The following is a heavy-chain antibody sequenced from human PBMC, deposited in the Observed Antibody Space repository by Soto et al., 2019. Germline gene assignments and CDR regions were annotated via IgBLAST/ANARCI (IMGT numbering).Heavy chain of an antibody. Sequence: GGSLRFSCAASGFTFSNYGMHWVRQAPGKGLEWVAVIWYDGSNKYYADSVKGRFTISRDNFENTLYLQMNSLRAEDTAVYYCAPSSGWPGYFDYWGQGTLVTVSS. CDR1: GFTFSNYG. V-gene: IGHV3-33*01. CDR3: APSSGWPGYFDY. J-gene: IGHJ4*02. CDR2: IWYDGSNK. D-gene: IGHD6-19*01.